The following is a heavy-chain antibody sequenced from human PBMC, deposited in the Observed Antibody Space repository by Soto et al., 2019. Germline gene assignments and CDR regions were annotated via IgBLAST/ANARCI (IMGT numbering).Heavy chain of an antibody. CDR3: ARDWHYGSGSRDDY. CDR2: IWYDGSNK. V-gene: IGHV3-33*01. D-gene: IGHD3-10*01. J-gene: IGHJ4*02. Sequence: GGSLRLSCAASGFTFSSYGMHWVRQAPGKGLEWVAVIWYDGSNKYYADSVKGRFTISRDNSKNTLYLQMNSLRAEDTAVYYCARDWHYGSGSRDDYWGQGTLVTVSS. CDR1: GFTFSSYG.